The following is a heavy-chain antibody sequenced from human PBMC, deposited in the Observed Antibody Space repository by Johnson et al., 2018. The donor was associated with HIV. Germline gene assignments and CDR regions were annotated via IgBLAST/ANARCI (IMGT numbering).Heavy chain of an antibody. CDR1: GFTFSSYW. V-gene: IGHV3-7*05. Sequence: VQLVESGGGLVQPGGSLRLSCAASGFTFSSYWMSWVRQAPGKGLEWVANIKQDGSEKYYADSVKGRFTISRDNSKNTLYLQMNRLRAEDTAVYYCAREWLYGFDIWGQGTMVTVSS. CDR3: AREWLYGFDI. CDR2: IKQDGSEK. J-gene: IGHJ3*02. D-gene: IGHD5-24*01.